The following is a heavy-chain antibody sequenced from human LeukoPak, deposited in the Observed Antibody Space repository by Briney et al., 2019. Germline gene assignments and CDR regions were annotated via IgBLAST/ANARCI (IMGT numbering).Heavy chain of an antibody. CDR1: GGSISSYC. CDR2: IYYSGST. V-gene: IGHV4-59*08. Sequence: SETLSLTCTVSGGSISSYCWSWIRQPPGKGLEWIGYIYYSGSTNYNPSLKSRVTISVDTSKNQFSLKLSSVTAADTAVYYCARLPYGSYSNNWFDPWGQGTLVTVSS. J-gene: IGHJ5*02. D-gene: IGHD1-26*01. CDR3: ARLPYGSYSNNWFDP.